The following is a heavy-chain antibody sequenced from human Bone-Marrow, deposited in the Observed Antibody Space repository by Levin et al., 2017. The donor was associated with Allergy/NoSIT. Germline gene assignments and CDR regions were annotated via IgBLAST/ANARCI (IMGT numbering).Heavy chain of an antibody. CDR3: ARDYYDSSGYGSDDYFDY. Sequence: GGSLRLSCAASGFTVSSNYMSWVRQAPGKGLEWVSVIYSGGSTYYADSVKGRFTISRDNSKNTLYLQMNSLRAEDTAVYYCARDYYDSSGYGSDDYFDYWGQGTLVTVSS. CDR1: GFTVSSNY. CDR2: IYSGGST. V-gene: IGHV3-66*01. D-gene: IGHD3-22*01. J-gene: IGHJ4*02.